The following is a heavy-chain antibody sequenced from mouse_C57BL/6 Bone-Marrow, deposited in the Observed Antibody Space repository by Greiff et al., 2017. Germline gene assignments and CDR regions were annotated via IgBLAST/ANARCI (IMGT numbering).Heavy chain of an antibody. J-gene: IGHJ1*03. CDR3: ARDYYGSSYDWYFDV. V-gene: IGHV3-5*01. D-gene: IGHD1-1*01. Sequence: VQLKESGPGLVKPSQTVFLTCTVTGISITTGNYRWSWIRQFPGNKLEWIGYIYYSGTITYNPSLTSRTTITRDTPKNQFFLEMTSLTAEDTATYYCARDYYGSSYDWYFDVWGTGTTVTVSS. CDR1: GISITTGNYR. CDR2: IYYSGTI.